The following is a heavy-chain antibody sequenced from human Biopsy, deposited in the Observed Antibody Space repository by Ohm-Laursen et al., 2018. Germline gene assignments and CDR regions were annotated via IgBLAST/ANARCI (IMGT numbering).Heavy chain of an antibody. CDR3: ARADPPLFYYGSGSSNWFDP. Sequence: EASVKVSCKASGYTFTSYEINWVRQATGQGLEWMGWMNPDSGNTGYAQNFQGRVTMTRNTSISTAYMELSSLKSEDTAVYFCARADPPLFYYGSGSSNWFDPWGQGILVTVSS. J-gene: IGHJ5*02. CDR2: MNPDSGNT. D-gene: IGHD3-10*01. CDR1: GYTFTSYE. V-gene: IGHV1-8*01.